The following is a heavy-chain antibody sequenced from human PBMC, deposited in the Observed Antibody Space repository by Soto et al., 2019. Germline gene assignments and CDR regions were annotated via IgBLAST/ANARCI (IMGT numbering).Heavy chain of an antibody. J-gene: IGHJ4*02. D-gene: IGHD3-22*01. CDR3: ARFLLGYYDSSGYPDY. Sequence: ASVKVSCKASGYTFTSCCISWVREAPGQGLEWMGWISAYNGNTNYAQKLQGRVTMTTDTSTSTAYMELRSLRSDDTAVYYCARFLLGYYDSSGYPDYWGQGTLVTVSS. CDR1: GYTFTSCC. V-gene: IGHV1-18*01. CDR2: ISAYNGNT.